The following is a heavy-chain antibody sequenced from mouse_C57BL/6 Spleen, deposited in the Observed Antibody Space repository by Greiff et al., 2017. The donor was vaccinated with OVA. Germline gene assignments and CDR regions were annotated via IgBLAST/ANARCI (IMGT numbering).Heavy chain of an antibody. CDR2: IYPGDGDT. CDR3: ARRAYYSNYGEIGAMDY. Sequence: QVQLQQSGAELVKPGASVKISCKASGYAFSSYWMNWVKQRPGKGLEWIGQIYPGDGDTNYNGKFKGKATLTADKSSSTAYMQLSSLTSEDSAVYLCARRAYYSNYGEIGAMDYWGQGTSVTVSS. D-gene: IGHD2-5*01. J-gene: IGHJ4*01. CDR1: GYAFSSYW. V-gene: IGHV1-80*01.